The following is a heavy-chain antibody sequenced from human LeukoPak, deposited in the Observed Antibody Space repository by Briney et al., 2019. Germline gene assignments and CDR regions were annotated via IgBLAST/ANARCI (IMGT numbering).Heavy chain of an antibody. CDR1: GNSINRGYY. D-gene: IGHD4-23*01. CDR2: FYHSVST. J-gene: IGHJ4*02. Sequence: SETLSLTCTVSGNSINRGYYWGWIRQPPGKGLEWIGSFYHSVSTYYNPSLKSRVTISVDTSKNQFSLKLSSVTAADTAAYYCARDMRGGNSYYFDSWGQGTLVTVSS. CDR3: ARDMRGGNSYYFDS. V-gene: IGHV4-38-2*02.